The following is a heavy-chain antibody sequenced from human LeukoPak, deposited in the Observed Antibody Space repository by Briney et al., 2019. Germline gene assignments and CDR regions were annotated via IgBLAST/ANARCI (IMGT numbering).Heavy chain of an antibody. V-gene: IGHV3-23*01. J-gene: IGHJ4*02. D-gene: IGHD3-16*02. CDR3: TTPWDYVWGSYRSVY. Sequence: PGGSLRLSCAASGFTFSSYAMSWVRQAPGKGLEWVSAISGSGGSTYYADSVKGRFTISRDNSKNTLYLQMNSLKTEDTAVYYCTTPWDYVWGSYRSVYWGQGTLVTVSS. CDR1: GFTFSSYA. CDR2: ISGSGGST.